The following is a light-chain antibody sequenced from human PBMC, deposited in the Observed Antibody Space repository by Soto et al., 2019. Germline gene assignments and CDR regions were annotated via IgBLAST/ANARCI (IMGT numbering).Light chain of an antibody. CDR3: QQYNKWPLT. J-gene: IGKJ4*01. Sequence: EIVMTQSPATLSVSPGERATLSCRASQSVYTTLAWYQQRPGQAPRLLIYSASTRATGIPVRFSGSGSGTEFTLTISSLQSEDFAVYYCQQYNKWPLTFSGGTTVEIK. V-gene: IGKV3-15*01. CDR2: SAS. CDR1: QSVYTT.